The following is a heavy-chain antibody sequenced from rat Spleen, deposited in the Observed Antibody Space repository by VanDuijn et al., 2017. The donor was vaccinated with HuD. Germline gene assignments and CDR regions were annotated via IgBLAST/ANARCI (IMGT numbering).Heavy chain of an antibody. Sequence: EVQLVQSGGGLVQPGRSMKLSCTTLGFTFSNYYMAWVRQAPTKGLEWVASISNGGTNTYYRDSVKGRFTNSTDYAKSTLYLQMDSLRSEDTATYYCARHGDQLFDYWGQGVMVTVSS. CDR3: ARHGDQLFDY. V-gene: IGHV5-25*01. J-gene: IGHJ2*01. CDR2: ISNGGTNT. D-gene: IGHD1-2*01. CDR1: GFTFSNYY.